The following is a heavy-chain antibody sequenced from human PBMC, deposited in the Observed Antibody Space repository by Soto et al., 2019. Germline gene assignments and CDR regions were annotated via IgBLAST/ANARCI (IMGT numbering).Heavy chain of an antibody. CDR1: GYTFTSYY. CDR2: INPSGGST. D-gene: IGHD3-10*01. CDR3: ARGGFGEKRVVYYYYMDV. J-gene: IGHJ6*03. Sequence: ASVKVSCKASGYTFTSYYMHWVRQAPGQGLEWMGIINPSGGSTSYAQKFQGRVTMTRDTSTSTVYMELSSLRSEDTAVYYCARGGFGEKRVVYYYYMDVWGKGTTVTVSS. V-gene: IGHV1-46*01.